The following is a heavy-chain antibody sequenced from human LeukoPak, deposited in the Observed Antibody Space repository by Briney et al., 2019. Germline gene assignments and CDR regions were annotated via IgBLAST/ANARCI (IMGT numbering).Heavy chain of an antibody. Sequence: GESLKISCKGSGYSFANYWIGWVRQMPGKGLEWMGIIHPGDSKTRYGPSFQGHVSISADKSITTAYLQWSGLEASDTAMYYCARLSQLNYADYWGQGTLVTVSS. D-gene: IGHD1-7*01. CDR2: IHPGDSKT. V-gene: IGHV5-51*01. CDR3: ARLSQLNYADY. CDR1: GYSFANYW. J-gene: IGHJ4*02.